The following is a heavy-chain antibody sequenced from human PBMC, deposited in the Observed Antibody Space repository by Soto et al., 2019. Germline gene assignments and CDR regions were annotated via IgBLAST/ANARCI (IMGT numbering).Heavy chain of an antibody. D-gene: IGHD5-12*01. Sequence: GASVKVCCKASGYTFNGYYLYWVRQAPGQGLEWMGWINPNSGGTNYAQKFQGWVTMTRDTSISTAYMELSRLRSDDTAVYYCARDSRDIVATISYSEPFYFHYWCQGTLVTVSS. CDR1: GYTFNGYY. CDR3: ARDSRDIVATISYSEPFYFHY. CDR2: INPNSGGT. V-gene: IGHV1-2*04. J-gene: IGHJ4*02.